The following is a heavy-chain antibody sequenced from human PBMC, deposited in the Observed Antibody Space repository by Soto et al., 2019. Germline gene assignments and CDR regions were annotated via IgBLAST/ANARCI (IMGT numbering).Heavy chain of an antibody. CDR2: MSYDGRIK. D-gene: IGHD3-3*01. Sequence: QVQLVESGGGVVQPGTSLRLSCAASGFTFSSYAMHWVRQDPGKGLEWVAVMSYDGRIKDYADSVKGRVTISRDNTMSTLYLQMNSLRDEDTAVYYCAKDEGGGYYYGMTHWGQGTLVSVSS. CDR1: GFTFSSYA. J-gene: IGHJ4*02. CDR3: AKDEGGGYYYGMTH. V-gene: IGHV3-30-3*01.